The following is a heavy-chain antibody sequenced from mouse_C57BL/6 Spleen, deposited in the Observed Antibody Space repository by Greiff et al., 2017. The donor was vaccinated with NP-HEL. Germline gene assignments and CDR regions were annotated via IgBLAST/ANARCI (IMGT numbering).Heavy chain of an antibody. Sequence: QVQLQQSGTELVKPGASVKLSCKASGYTFTSYWMHWVKQRPGQGLEWIGNINPSNGGTNYNEKFKSKATLTVDKSSSTAYMQLSSLTSEDSAVYYCARSTGYYYAMDYWGQGTSVTVSS. V-gene: IGHV1-53*01. CDR2: INPSNGGT. CDR3: ARSTGYYYAMDY. CDR1: GYTFTSYW. J-gene: IGHJ4*01. D-gene: IGHD4-1*01.